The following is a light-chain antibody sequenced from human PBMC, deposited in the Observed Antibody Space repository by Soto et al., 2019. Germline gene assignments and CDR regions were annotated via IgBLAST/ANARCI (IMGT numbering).Light chain of an antibody. CDR2: DVS. CDR3: SSYTGSSTLYV. CDR1: SSDVGDYDY. Sequence: QSALTQPASVAGSTGRSITISCTGTSSDVGDYDYVSWYRQQPGKAPKLLIYDVSNRPSEISNRFSGSKSANTASLTISGLQAEDEANYYCSSYTGSSTLYVFGTGTKLTV. J-gene: IGLJ1*01. V-gene: IGLV2-14*03.